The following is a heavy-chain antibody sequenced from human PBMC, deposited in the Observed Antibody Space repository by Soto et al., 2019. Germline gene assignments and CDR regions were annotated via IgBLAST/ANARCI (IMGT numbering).Heavy chain of an antibody. CDR3: ASESIVVVPADIYVRY. D-gene: IGHD2-2*01. CDR2: INHGGST. J-gene: IGHJ4*02. V-gene: IGHV4-34*01. CDR1: GGSFSGYY. Sequence: QVQLQQWGAGLLKPSETLSLTCAVYGGSFSGYYWSWIRQPPGKGLEWIGEINHGGSTNYNPSLNSGVSQSVCTSDKQLTRKVSAETAADTAVYYCASESIVVVPADIYVRYWGQGTLVTVSS.